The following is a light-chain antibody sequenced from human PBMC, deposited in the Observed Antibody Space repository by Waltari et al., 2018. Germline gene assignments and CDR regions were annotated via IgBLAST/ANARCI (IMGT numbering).Light chain of an antibody. CDR1: QSLLSSSNNKNY. J-gene: IGKJ4*01. CDR2: WAS. V-gene: IGKV4-1*01. Sequence: IVMTQSPDSLGVSLGERATINCRSSQSLLSSSNNKNYIAWYQQKPGQPPRLLMYWASLQESGVPERFSGSGSATDFTLTISSLQAEDVAVYYCQQYYTSPLTFGGGTKVEIK. CDR3: QQYYTSPLT.